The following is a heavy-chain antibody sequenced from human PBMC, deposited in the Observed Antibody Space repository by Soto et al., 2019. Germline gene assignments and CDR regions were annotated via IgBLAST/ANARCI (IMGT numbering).Heavy chain of an antibody. D-gene: IGHD3-3*01. Sequence: PGGSLTLSCEVSGVSFSEDAFSWISRAAGRGVVGGSGISCRGGATFFADSVKGRFAISMDNSKNTVILQLTSLRLADTAIYFCAKKSFYDCWREQYHACDHDDDDWGQGAMVTVSS. CDR2: ISCRGGAT. CDR3: AKKSFYDCWREQYHACDHDDDD. CDR1: GVSFSEDA. J-gene: IGHJ4*02. V-gene: IGHV3-23*01.